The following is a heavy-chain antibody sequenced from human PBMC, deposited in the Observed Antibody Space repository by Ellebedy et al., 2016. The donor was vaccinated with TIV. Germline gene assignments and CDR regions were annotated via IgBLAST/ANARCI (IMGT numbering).Heavy chain of an antibody. CDR3: AKDRTPGDGYWVFDN. V-gene: IGHV3-23*01. CDR1: GFTLSSYA. Sequence: GESLKISCAASGFTLSSYAMSWVRQAPGKGLEWVSTISNTGSRTYYADSVKGRFTISRDNSKRTVDLQMNSLRAEDTAVYFCAKDRTPGDGYWVFDNWGQGTLVSVSS. CDR2: ISNTGSRT. J-gene: IGHJ4*02. D-gene: IGHD5-18*01.